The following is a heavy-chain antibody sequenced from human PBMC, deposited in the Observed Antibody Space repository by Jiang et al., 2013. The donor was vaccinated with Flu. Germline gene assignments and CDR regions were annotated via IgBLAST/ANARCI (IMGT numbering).Heavy chain of an antibody. V-gene: IGHV4-39*01. CDR1: GGSISSSSYY. D-gene: IGHD6-19*01. J-gene: IGHJ3*02. CDR2: IYYSGST. Sequence: GSGLVKPSETLSLTCTVSGGSISSSSYYWGWIRQPPGKGLEWIGSIYYSGSTYYNPSLKSRVTISVDTSKNQFSLKLSSVTAADTAVYYCARSPSGWYLNDAFDIWGQGTMVTVSS. CDR3: ARSPSGWYLNDAFDI.